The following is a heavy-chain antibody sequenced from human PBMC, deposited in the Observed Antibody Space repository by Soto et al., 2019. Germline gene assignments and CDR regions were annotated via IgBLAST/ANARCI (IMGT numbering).Heavy chain of an antibody. CDR2: ISYDGSNK. Sequence: GGSLRLSCAASGFTFSSYGMHWVRQAPGKGLEWVAVISYDGSNKYYADSVEGRFTISRDNSKNTLYLQMNSLRAEDTAVYYCAKDRSPRITIFGVVIQSWGQGTLVTVSS. CDR1: GFTFSSYG. V-gene: IGHV3-30*18. D-gene: IGHD3-3*01. J-gene: IGHJ5*02. CDR3: AKDRSPRITIFGVVIQS.